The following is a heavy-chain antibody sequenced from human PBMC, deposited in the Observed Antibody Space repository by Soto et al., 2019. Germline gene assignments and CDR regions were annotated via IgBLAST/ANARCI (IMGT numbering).Heavy chain of an antibody. Sequence: QVQLVQSGAEVKKPGASVKVSCKASGYICTNYAFHWVRQAPGHRLEWMGWINAGNGNIKYSQNFQGRVTITRDTSASTAYMELSSLRSEDTAVYYCARVSSSWSSDYWGQGTLVTVAS. CDR3: ARVSSSWSSDY. V-gene: IGHV1-3*01. CDR2: INAGNGNI. CDR1: GYICTNYA. J-gene: IGHJ4*02. D-gene: IGHD6-13*01.